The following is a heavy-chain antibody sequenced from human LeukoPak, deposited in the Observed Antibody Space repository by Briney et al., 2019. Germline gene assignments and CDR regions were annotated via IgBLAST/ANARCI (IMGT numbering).Heavy chain of an antibody. D-gene: IGHD2-2*02. V-gene: IGHV3-53*01. J-gene: IGHJ4*02. CDR1: GFTVSSNY. CDR2: IYSGGST. Sequence: PGGSLRLSCAASGFTVSSNYMSWVRQAPGKGLEWASYIYSGGSTYYAASAKGRFTISTDNSKNTPYLHMNSLRAEETTVYYYAKGGGRGYGSIIICYKGGYFDYWGQGTLVTVSS. CDR3: AKGGGRGYGSIIICYKGGYFDY.